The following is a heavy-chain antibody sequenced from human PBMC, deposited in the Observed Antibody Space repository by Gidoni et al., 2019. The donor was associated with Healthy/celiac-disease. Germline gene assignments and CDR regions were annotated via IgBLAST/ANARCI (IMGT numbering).Heavy chain of an antibody. J-gene: IGHJ3*02. Sequence: QVQRVESGGGVVQPGRSRRHSGAAPGFTFSSYGMHWVRQAPGKGLEWVAVIWHDGSNKYYADSVKGRFTISRDNSKNTLYLQMNSLRAEDTAVYYCAREYPRDAFDIWGQGTMVTVSS. CDR2: IWHDGSNK. CDR1: GFTFSSYG. V-gene: IGHV3-33*01. CDR3: AREYPRDAFDI. D-gene: IGHD2-2*02.